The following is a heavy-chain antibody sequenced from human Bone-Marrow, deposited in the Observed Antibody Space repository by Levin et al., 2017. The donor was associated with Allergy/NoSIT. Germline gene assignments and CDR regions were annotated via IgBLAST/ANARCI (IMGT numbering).Heavy chain of an antibody. CDR3: AKDDRQAVFGVVINYFFDF. CDR1: GFTFRSYG. J-gene: IGHJ4*02. CDR2: ISDDGSEK. Sequence: LSLTCEASGFTFRSYGMHWVRQAPGRGLERVASISDDGSEKNYADSVRGRFTISRDNSENTLYLQMSSLRTEDTAVYYCAKDDRQAVFGVVINYFFDFWGQGSLVTVSS. V-gene: IGHV3-30*18. D-gene: IGHD3-3*01.